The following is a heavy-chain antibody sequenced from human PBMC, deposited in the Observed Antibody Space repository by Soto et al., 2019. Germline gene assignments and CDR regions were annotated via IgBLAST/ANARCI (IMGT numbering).Heavy chain of an antibody. D-gene: IGHD3-16*02. CDR3: AKSRVFIGAIVTLLDS. CDR1: GFAFSSYA. J-gene: IGHJ4*02. CDR2: ISNNGDTA. Sequence: GGSLRLSCATSGFAFSSYAMVWVRQAAEKGLEWVASISNNGDTAYYADSVKGRFTISRGNSENTLYLQMNGLRADDTALYFCAKSRVFIGAIVTLLDSWGQGTQVTVSS. V-gene: IGHV3-23*01.